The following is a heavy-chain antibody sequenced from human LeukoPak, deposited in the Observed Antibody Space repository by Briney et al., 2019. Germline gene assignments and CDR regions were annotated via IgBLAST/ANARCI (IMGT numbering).Heavy chain of an antibody. D-gene: IGHD4-17*01. V-gene: IGHV3-30-3*01. CDR3: ARNDYGTYYFDS. CDR2: ISKDGYNT. J-gene: IGHJ4*02. Sequence: GWSLRLSCAASGFRFSDYAVHWIRHAPGKGLEWAAIISKDGYNTDYADSVKGRFTISRDNSKNTLYLQMNSLGVEDTALYYCARNDYGTYYFDSWGQGTLVTVSS. CDR1: GFRFSDYA.